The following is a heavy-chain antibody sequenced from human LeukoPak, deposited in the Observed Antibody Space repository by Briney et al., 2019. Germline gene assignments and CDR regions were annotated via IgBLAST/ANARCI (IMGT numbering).Heavy chain of an antibody. Sequence: PGGSLRLSCAASGFTFSSYGMSWVRQAPGKGLEWVSAISGSGGSTYYADSVKGRFTISRDNSKNTLYLQMNSLRAEDTAVYYCAKGTYYYGSGSYFVYWGQGTLVTVSS. CDR2: ISGSGGST. J-gene: IGHJ4*02. CDR3: AKGTYYYGSGSYFVY. D-gene: IGHD3-10*01. V-gene: IGHV3-23*01. CDR1: GFTFSSYG.